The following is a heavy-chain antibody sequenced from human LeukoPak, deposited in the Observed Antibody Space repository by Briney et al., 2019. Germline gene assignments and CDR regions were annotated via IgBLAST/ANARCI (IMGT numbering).Heavy chain of an antibody. D-gene: IGHD3-16*02. V-gene: IGHV4-30-4*01. Sequence: SQTLSLTCTVSGCSISSGDYYWSWIRQPPGKGLGWFVYIYYSGSTYYNPSLKSRVTISVDTSKNQFSLKLSSVTAADTAVYSCDRVVLRLGELSFDYWGQGTLVTVSS. J-gene: IGHJ4*02. CDR1: GCSISSGDYY. CDR2: IYYSGST. CDR3: DRVVLRLGELSFDY.